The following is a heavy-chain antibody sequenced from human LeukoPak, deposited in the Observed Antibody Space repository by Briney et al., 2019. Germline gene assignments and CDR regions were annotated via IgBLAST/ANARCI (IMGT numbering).Heavy chain of an antibody. CDR3: AKDRAAAGSVYYFDY. V-gene: IGHV3-30*02. Sequence: IRYDGSNKYYADSVKGRFTISRDNSKNTLYLQMNSLRAEDTAVYYCAKDRAAAGSVYYFDYWGQGTLVTVSS. D-gene: IGHD6-13*01. J-gene: IGHJ4*02. CDR2: IRYDGSNK.